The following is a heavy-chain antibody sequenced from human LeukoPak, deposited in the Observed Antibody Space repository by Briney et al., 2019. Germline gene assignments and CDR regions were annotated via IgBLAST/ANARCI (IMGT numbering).Heavy chain of an antibody. D-gene: IGHD4-17*01. CDR2: INPTHGGT. Sequence: ASVKVPCKASGYTFTGYYIHWVRQAPGQGLEWMGWINPTHGGTNFAQKFQGRVTMTRDTSISTAYMELSRLRSDDTAMYYCAIVTTADGYWGQGTPLTVSS. J-gene: IGHJ4*02. CDR1: GYTFTGYY. V-gene: IGHV1-2*02. CDR3: AIVTTADGY.